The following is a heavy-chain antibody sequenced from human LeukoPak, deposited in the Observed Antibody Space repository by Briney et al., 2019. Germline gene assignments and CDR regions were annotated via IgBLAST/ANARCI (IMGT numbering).Heavy chain of an antibody. Sequence: GGSLRLSCAASGFTFSDYYVSWVRQAPGKGLEWVSYISSSGSTIYYADSVKGRFTISRDNAKNSLYLQMNSLRAEDTAVYYCARDLVHCSSTSCYGNWFDPWGQGTLVTVSS. D-gene: IGHD2-2*01. CDR3: ARDLVHCSSTSCYGNWFDP. V-gene: IGHV3-11*04. CDR1: GFTFSDYY. CDR2: ISSSGSTI. J-gene: IGHJ5*02.